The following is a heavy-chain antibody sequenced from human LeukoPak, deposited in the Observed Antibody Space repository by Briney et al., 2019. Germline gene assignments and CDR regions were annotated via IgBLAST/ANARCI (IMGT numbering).Heavy chain of an antibody. V-gene: IGHV6-1*01. CDR1: GDSVSSNSAA. CDR3: AKSSGWYPYYYYGMDV. Sequence: SQTLSLTCAISGDSVSSNSAAWNWIRQSPSRGLEWLGRTYYRSKWYNGYAVSVKSRITINPDTSKNQFSLQLNSVTPEDTAVYYCAKSSGWYPYYYYGMDVWGQGTTVTVSS. D-gene: IGHD6-19*01. J-gene: IGHJ6*02. CDR2: TYYRSKWYN.